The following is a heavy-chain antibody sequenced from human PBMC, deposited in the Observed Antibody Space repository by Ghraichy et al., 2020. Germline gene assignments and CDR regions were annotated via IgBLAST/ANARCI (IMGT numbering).Heavy chain of an antibody. J-gene: IGHJ6*02. Sequence: ASVKVSCKASGYTFTSYDINWVRQATGQGLEWKGWMNPNSGNTGYAQKFQGRVTMTRNTSISTAYMELSSLRSEDTAVYYCASLVATTKLYYYYGMDVWGQGTTVTVSS. D-gene: IGHD5-12*01. V-gene: IGHV1-8*01. CDR1: GYTFTSYD. CDR3: ASLVATTKLYYYYGMDV. CDR2: MNPNSGNT.